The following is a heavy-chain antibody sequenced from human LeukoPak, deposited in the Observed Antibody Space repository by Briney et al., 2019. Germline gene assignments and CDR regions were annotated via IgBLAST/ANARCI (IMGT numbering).Heavy chain of an antibody. CDR1: GFTFSSYA. V-gene: IGHV3-30-3*01. CDR3: AVVVVVAVAEWFDP. D-gene: IGHD2-15*01. J-gene: IGHJ5*02. CDR2: ISYDGSNK. Sequence: GGSLRLSCAASGFTFSSYAMHWVRQAPGKGLEWVAVISYDGSNKYYADSVKGRFTISRDNSKNTLYLQMNSLRAEDTAVYYCAVVVVVAVAEWFDPWGQGTLVTVSS.